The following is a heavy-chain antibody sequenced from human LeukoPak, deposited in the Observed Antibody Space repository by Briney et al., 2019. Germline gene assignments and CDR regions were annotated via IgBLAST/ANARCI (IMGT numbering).Heavy chain of an antibody. D-gene: IGHD6-19*01. CDR2: MNPNSGNT. J-gene: IGHJ4*02. CDR1: GYTFTSYD. Sequence: GASVKVSCKASGYTFTSYDINWVRQAPGQGLEWMGWMNPNSGNTGYAQKFQGRVTMTRNTSISTAYMELSSLRSEDTAVYYCARGRYSSGWYYYWGQGTLVTVSS. CDR3: ARGRYSSGWYYY. V-gene: IGHV1-8*01.